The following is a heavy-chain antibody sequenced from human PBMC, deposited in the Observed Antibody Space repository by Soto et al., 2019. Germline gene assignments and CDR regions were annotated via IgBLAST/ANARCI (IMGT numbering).Heavy chain of an antibody. D-gene: IGHD2-2*01. CDR3: ARYCSSTSCPSNSYYYYGMDV. CDR2: ISSSSSYI. V-gene: IGHV3-21*01. CDR1: GFTFSSYS. Sequence: PGGSLRLSCAASGFTFSSYSMDWVRQAPGKGLEWVSSISSSSSYIYYADSVKGRFTISRDNAKNSLYLQMNSLRAEDTAVYYCARYCSSTSCPSNSYYYYGMDVWGQGTTVTVSS. J-gene: IGHJ6*02.